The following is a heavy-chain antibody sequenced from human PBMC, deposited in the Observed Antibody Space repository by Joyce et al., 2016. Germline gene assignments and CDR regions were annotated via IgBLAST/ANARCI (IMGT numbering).Heavy chain of an antibody. CDR3: ATGPFFYIAKDIPVHRFDF. V-gene: IGHV1-69*18. D-gene: IGHD3-3*02. Sequence: QVQLVQSEAEVKKPGSSIKLSCTTSGGTFNTYGVIWVRQAPGHGLECVGKVNPLCGASYYAPKFQDRVTITAGDGTTHMEWSGLRSDDTAVYYCATGPFFYIAKDIPVHRFDFWGQGGRVTVSS. J-gene: IGHJ4*02. CDR1: GGTFNTYG. CDR2: VNPLCGAS.